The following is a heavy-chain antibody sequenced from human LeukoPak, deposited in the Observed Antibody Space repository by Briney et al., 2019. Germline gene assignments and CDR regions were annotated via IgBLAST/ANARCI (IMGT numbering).Heavy chain of an antibody. D-gene: IGHD3-10*01. J-gene: IGHJ6*04. Sequence: SVTVSCKASGGTFSSYAISWVRQAPGQGLEWMGGIIPIFGTANYAQKFQGRVTITADESTSTAYMELSSLRSEDTAVYYCASDSGSYSYDYYYYYGMDVWGKGTTVTVSS. CDR3: ASDSGSYSYDYYYYYGMDV. CDR2: IIPIFGTA. CDR1: GGTFSSYA. V-gene: IGHV1-69*13.